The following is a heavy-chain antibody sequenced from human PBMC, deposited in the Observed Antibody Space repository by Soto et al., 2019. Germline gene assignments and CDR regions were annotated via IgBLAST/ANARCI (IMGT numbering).Heavy chain of an antibody. CDR1: GFTFSSYS. D-gene: IGHD2-2*01. V-gene: IGHV3-48*01. Sequence: GGSLGLSCAASGFTFSSYSMNWVRQAPGKGLEWVSYISSSSSTIYYADPAKGRFTISRDNAKNSLYLQMHSLRAEDTALYYCAKGDCISTSCGPDYYYGMDVWGQGTTVTVSS. CDR3: AKGDCISTSCGPDYYYGMDV. J-gene: IGHJ6*02. CDR2: ISSSSSTI.